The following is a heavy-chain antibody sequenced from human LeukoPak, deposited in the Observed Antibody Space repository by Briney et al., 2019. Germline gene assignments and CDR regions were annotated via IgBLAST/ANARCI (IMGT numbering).Heavy chain of an antibody. CDR2: ISGSGDKT. J-gene: IGHJ4*02. V-gene: IGHV3-23*01. CDR3: ARAPRYDSSGYYPYYFDY. CDR1: GFTFSNYA. D-gene: IGHD3-22*01. Sequence: GGSLRLSCAASGFTFSNYAMSWVRQAPGKGLEWVSSISGSGDKTYHADSVKGRFTISRDNAKNSLHLQLNSLRAEDTAVYYCARAPRYDSSGYYPYYFDYWGQGTLVTASS.